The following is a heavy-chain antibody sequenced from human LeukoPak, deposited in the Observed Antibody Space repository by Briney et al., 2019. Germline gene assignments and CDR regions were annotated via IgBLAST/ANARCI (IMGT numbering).Heavy chain of an antibody. J-gene: IGHJ4*02. Sequence: ASVKVSCKASGYTFTSYGISWVRQAPGQGLEWMGWISAYNGNTNYAQKLQGRVTMTTDTSTSTAYMELRSLRSDDTAVYYCARDSQNITIFGPDYWGQGTLVTVSS. D-gene: IGHD3-3*01. CDR1: GYTFTSYG. CDR2: ISAYNGNT. V-gene: IGHV1-18*01. CDR3: ARDSQNITIFGPDY.